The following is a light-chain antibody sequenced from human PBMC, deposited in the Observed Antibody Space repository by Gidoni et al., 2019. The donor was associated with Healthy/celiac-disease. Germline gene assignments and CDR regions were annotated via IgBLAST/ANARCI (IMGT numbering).Light chain of an antibody. J-gene: IGKJ4*01. CDR2: DAS. Sequence: EIVLTQSPATLSLSPGDRATLSCRASQSVSSYLAWYHQKPVQAPRLLIYDASNTATGIPARFSGSGSGTAFTLTISSLEPEDFAVYYCQQRSNWPPLTFXGXTKVEIK. CDR1: QSVSSY. V-gene: IGKV3-11*01. CDR3: QQRSNWPPLT.